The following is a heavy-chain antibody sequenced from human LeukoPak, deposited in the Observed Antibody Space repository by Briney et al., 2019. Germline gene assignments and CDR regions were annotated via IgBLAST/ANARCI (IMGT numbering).Heavy chain of an antibody. CDR1: GFVFSSYT. D-gene: IGHD3-16*01. CDR2: IGGRGGSK. V-gene: IGHV3-23*01. J-gene: IGHJ5*02. Sequence: GGSLRLSCEASGFVFSSYTMTWVRQAPGQGLEWVSAIGGRGGSKYYADSVKGRVTISRDNSKNTVSLQMNSLRRDATAMYYCAKEGGAWGQGTLVVVSS. CDR3: AKEGGA.